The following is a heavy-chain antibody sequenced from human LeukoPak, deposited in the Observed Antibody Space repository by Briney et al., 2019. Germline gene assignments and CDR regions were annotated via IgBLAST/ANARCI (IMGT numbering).Heavy chain of an antibody. CDR3: ARDSTVTGPLDY. CDR1: GNSISSYY. V-gene: IGHV4-59*01. CDR2: IDYTGSS. Sequence: SETLSLTCTVSGNSISSYYWNWIRQPPGKGLEWIGYIDYTGSSNYNPSLKSRVSISVDTSKNQLSLKLSSVTAADTAVYYCARDSTVTGPLDYWGQGTLVTVSS. J-gene: IGHJ4*02. D-gene: IGHD4-17*01.